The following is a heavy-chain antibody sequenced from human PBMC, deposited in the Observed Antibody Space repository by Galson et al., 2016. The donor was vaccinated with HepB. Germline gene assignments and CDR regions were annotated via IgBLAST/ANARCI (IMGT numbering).Heavy chain of an antibody. J-gene: IGHJ4*02. CDR1: GLTVSVND. CDR2: LYNGGGT. D-gene: IGHD2-8*02. CDR3: ARDYCTGGSCYHALDH. Sequence: SLRLSCAASGLTVSVNDMSWVRQAPGKGLEWVSILYNGGGTYYADAVKGRFTISSDNSKNTLFLQMNGLRVEDTAVYYCARDYCTGGSCYHALDHWGQGTLVTVSS. V-gene: IGHV3-53*01.